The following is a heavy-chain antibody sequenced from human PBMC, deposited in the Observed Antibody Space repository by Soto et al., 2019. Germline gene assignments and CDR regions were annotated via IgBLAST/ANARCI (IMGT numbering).Heavy chain of an antibody. CDR2: IYATGTT. CDR3: VREGTKTLRDWFET. D-gene: IGHD1-1*01. Sequence: SETLSLTCTVSGASISGVYWSWVRKSAGKGLEWIGRIYATGTTDYNPSLKSRVMMSVDTSKKQFSLKLRSVTAAETAVYYGVREGTKTLRDWFETWGQG. J-gene: IGHJ5*02. V-gene: IGHV4-4*07. CDR1: GASISGVY.